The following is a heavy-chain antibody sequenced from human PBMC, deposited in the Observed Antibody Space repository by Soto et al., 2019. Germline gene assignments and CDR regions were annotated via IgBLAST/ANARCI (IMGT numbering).Heavy chain of an antibody. V-gene: IGHV3-30*18. J-gene: IGHJ5*02. Sequence: QVQLVESGGGVVQPGRSLRLSCAASGFTFSSYGMHWVRQAPGKGLEWVAVISYDGSNKYYADSVKGRFTISRDNSKNTLYLQMNSLRAEDTAVYYCAKDLRRFGVPAAMGSNWFDPWGQGTLVTVSS. D-gene: IGHD2-2*01. CDR2: ISYDGSNK. CDR3: AKDLRRFGVPAAMGSNWFDP. CDR1: GFTFSSYG.